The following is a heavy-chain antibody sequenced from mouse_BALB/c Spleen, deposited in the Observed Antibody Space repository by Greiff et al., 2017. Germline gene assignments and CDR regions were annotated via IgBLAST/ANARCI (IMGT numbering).Heavy chain of an antibody. CDR2: ISSGSSTI. J-gene: IGHJ2*01. CDR3: ATGDLDY. V-gene: IGHV5-17*02. CDR1: GFTFSSFG. Sequence: EVHLVESGGGLVQPGGSRKLSCAASGFTFSSFGMHWVRQAPEKGLEWVAYISSGSSTIYYADTVKGRFTISRDNPKNTLFLQMTSLRSEDTAMYYCATGDLDYWGQGTTLTVSS.